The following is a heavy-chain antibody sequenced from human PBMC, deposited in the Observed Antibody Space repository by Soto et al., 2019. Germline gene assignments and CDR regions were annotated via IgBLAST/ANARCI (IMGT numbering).Heavy chain of an antibody. D-gene: IGHD4-17*01. V-gene: IGHV3-48*02. CDR1: GFTFSSYS. J-gene: IGHJ5*02. Sequence: GGSLRLSCTASGFTFSSYSMNWVRQAPGKGLEWVSYNSSSSSTIYYADSVKGRFTISRDNAKNSLYLHMNSLRDEATAVYYCAREIMTTVGNWFDPWGQGTLVTVSS. CDR2: NSSSSSTI. CDR3: AREIMTTVGNWFDP.